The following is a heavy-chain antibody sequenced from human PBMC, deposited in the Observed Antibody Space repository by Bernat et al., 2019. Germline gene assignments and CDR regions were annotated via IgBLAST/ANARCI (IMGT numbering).Heavy chain of an antibody. J-gene: IGHJ3*02. V-gene: IGHV1-69*06. D-gene: IGHD3-9*01. Sequence: QVQLVQSGAEVKKPGSSVKVSCKASGGTFSSYAISWVRQAPGQGLEWMGGIIPIFGTANYAQKFQGRVTITADKSTSTAYMELSSLRSEDTAVYYCARPAGYDIVCGWGAHTFDMWGQGTMVTVSS. CDR1: GGTFSSYA. CDR2: IIPIFGTA. CDR3: ARPAGYDIVCGWGAHTFDM.